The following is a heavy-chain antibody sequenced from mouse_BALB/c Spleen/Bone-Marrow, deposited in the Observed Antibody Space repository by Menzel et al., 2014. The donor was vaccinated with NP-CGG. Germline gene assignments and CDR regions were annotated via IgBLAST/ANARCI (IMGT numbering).Heavy chain of an antibody. CDR3: SRAYGYDAWFAY. CDR2: ISDGGSYT. D-gene: IGHD2-2*01. Sequence: EVQVVESGGGLVKPGGSLKLSCAVSGFTFSDYYMYWVRQTPETRLEWVATISDGGSYTYYSDSVKGRFTISRDNAKNNLHLQMNSLRSEDTSMYFCSRAYGYDAWFAYWGQGTLVTVSA. J-gene: IGHJ3*01. CDR1: GFTFSDYY. V-gene: IGHV5-4*02.